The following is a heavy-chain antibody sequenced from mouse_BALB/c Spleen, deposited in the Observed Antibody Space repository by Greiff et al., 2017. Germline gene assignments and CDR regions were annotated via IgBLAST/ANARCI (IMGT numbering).Heavy chain of an antibody. V-gene: IGHV14-4*02. CDR3: NAGGYYY. CDR2: IDPENGDT. J-gene: IGHJ2*01. Sequence: EVQLQQSGAELVRSGASVKLSCTASGFNIKDYYMHWVKQRPEQGLEWIGWIDPENGDTEYAPKFQGKATMSADTSSNTAYLQLSSLTSEDTAVYYCNAGGYYYWGQGTTLTVSS. CDR1: GFNIKDYY. D-gene: IGHD2-3*01.